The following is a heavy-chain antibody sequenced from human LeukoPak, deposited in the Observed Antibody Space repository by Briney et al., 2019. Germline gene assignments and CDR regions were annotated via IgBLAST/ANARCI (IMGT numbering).Heavy chain of an antibody. Sequence: PGGSLRLSRAASGFTFSSYAMSWVRQAPGKGLEWVSAISGSGGSTYYADSVKGRFTISRDNSKNTLYLQMNSLRAEDTAVYYCAKTHCSGGSCYSIAFDIWGQGTMVTVSS. D-gene: IGHD2-15*01. V-gene: IGHV3-23*01. CDR1: GFTFSSYA. CDR3: AKTHCSGGSCYSIAFDI. J-gene: IGHJ3*02. CDR2: ISGSGGST.